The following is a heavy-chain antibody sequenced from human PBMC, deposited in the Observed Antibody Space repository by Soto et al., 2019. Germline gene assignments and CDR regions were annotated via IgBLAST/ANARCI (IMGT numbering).Heavy chain of an antibody. CDR2: ISDDGDST. D-gene: IGHD2-2*01. CDR3: AKSLSTAVNYGLDV. J-gene: IGHJ6*02. CDR1: GFTFSDNA. V-gene: IGHV3-23*01. Sequence: EVQLLESGGGLVQPGGSLRLSCGASGFTFSDNAMTWVRQAPGKRLEWVSSISDDGDSTYYADSVKGRFAVSRDNSKNTLFLHMNSLGAEDTAVYYCAKSLSTAVNYGLDVWGQGTSVTVSS.